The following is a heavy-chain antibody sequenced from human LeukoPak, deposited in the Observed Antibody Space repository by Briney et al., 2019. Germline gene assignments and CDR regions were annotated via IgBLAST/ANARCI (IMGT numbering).Heavy chain of an antibody. CDR1: GGSISSYY. CDR2: IYYSGST. D-gene: IGHD5-18*01. CDR3: ARGVGFSDTAYDAFDI. Sequence: SETLSLTCTVSGGSISSYYWSWIRQPPGKGLEWIGYIYYSGSTNYNPSLKSRVTISVDTSKNQFSLKLSSVTAADTAVYYCARGVGFSDTAYDAFDIWGQGTMVTVSS. J-gene: IGHJ3*02. V-gene: IGHV4-59*08.